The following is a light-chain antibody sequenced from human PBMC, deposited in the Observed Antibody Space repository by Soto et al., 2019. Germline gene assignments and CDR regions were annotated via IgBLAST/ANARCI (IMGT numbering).Light chain of an antibody. CDR2: EVS. CDR1: SSDVGGYHY. Sequence: QSVLTQPASVSGSPGQSITISCTGTSSDVGGYHYVSWYQLHPGKAPKLILFEVSNRPSGVSYRFSGSKSGNTASLTISGLQADDEADYFCSSYSISTAYLFGPGTKLTVL. J-gene: IGLJ1*01. CDR3: SSYSISTAYL. V-gene: IGLV2-14*01.